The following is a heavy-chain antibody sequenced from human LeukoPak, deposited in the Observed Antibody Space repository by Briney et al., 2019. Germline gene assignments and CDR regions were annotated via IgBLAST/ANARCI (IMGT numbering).Heavy chain of an antibody. CDR1: GFTFSSYA. Sequence: GGSLRLSCAASGFTFSSYAMSWVRQARGEGGEGVSAISGSGGRTYYADSVKGRLTISRDNSKKTLYLQMNSLRAEDTAVYYCAKGKGVVPAAMPSDYWGQGTLVTVSS. V-gene: IGHV3-23*01. CDR3: AKGKGVVPAAMPSDY. D-gene: IGHD2-2*01. CDR2: ISGSGGRT. J-gene: IGHJ4*02.